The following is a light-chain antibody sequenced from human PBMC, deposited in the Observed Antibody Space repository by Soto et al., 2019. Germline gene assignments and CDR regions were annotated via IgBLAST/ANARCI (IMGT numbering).Light chain of an antibody. J-gene: IGKJ5*01. CDR2: AAS. Sequence: DIQMTQSPSSLSASVGDRVTMTCRASRSISSYLNWYQQKPGKAPKLLIYAASSLQRGVTSRFSGRASGTEFTLTINSLQPEDLATYYCQQSFTTPRTFGQGTRLEI. V-gene: IGKV1-39*01. CDR1: RSISSY. CDR3: QQSFTTPRT.